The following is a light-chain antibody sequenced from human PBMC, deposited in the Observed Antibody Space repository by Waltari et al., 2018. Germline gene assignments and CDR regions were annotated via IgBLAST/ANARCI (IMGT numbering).Light chain of an antibody. J-gene: IGLJ1*01. CDR1: SSDVGNYNL. CDR2: EVT. CDR3: CSYAGGHPHYFVSYL. Sequence: QSGLAQPASASGSPGQSITITCTGTSSDVGNYNLVSWYQQRPGKAPRLLIYEVTKRAPGTSDRFSASKSGNTASLSITELQADDEALYYCCSYAGGHPHYFVSYLFGSGTDVTV. V-gene: IGLV2-23*02.